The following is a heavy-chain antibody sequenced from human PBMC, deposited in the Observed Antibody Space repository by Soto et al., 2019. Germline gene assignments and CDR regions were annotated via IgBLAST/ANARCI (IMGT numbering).Heavy chain of an antibody. CDR1: GGSISSSSYY. CDR3: AREGNDFWSGFETHYYGMDV. J-gene: IGHJ6*02. Sequence: SETLSLTCTVSGGSISSSSYYWGWIRQPPGKGLEWIGYIYHSGSTYYNPSLKSRVTISVDRSKNQFSLKLSSVTAADTAVYYCAREGNDFWSGFETHYYGMDVWGQGTTVTVSS. D-gene: IGHD3-3*01. V-gene: IGHV4-30-2*01. CDR2: IYHSGST.